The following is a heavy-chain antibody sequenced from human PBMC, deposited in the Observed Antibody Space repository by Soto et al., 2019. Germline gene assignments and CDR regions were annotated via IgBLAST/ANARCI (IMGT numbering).Heavy chain of an antibody. CDR3: AKDYVVMFGGPIGS. D-gene: IGHD3-16*01. V-gene: IGHV3-23*01. CDR2: IRGSGGGT. J-gene: IGHJ5*02. Sequence: EVQLLESGGGLVQPGGSLRLSCSASGFKFSTYAMSWVRQAPGKGLEWVSTIRGSGGGTSYADSVKCRFTISRDNAKNTLWLRMSSLGVEDTALYYCAKDYVVMFGGPIGSWGQGTLVSVSS. CDR1: GFKFSTYA.